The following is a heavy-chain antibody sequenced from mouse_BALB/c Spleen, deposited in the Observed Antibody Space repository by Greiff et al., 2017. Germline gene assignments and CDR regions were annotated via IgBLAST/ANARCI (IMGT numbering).Heavy chain of an antibody. Sequence: EVKLMESGGGLVKPGGSLKLSCAASGFAFSSYDMSWVRQTPEKRLEWVAYISSGGGSTYYPDTVKGRFTISRDNAKNTLYLQMSSLKSEDTAMYYCARRGGNSFYAMDYWGQGTSVTVSS. CDR2: ISSGGGST. CDR1: GFAFSSYD. CDR3: ARRGGNSFYAMDY. D-gene: IGHD2-1*01. V-gene: IGHV5-12-1*01. J-gene: IGHJ4*01.